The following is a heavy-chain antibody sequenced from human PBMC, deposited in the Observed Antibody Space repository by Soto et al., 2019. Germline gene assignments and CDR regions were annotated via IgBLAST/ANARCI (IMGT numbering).Heavy chain of an antibody. CDR2: MSTSGSSR. V-gene: IGHV3-11*01. J-gene: IGHJ4*02. Sequence: GGSLRLSCAASGFSFSDYYMSWIRQAPGKGLEWVSYMSTSGSSRYYADSVRGRFTISRDNAKNSLYLQMNSLRAEDTAVYYCARTRGDSSGVYYFDYWGQGTRVTVSS. CDR3: ARTRGDSSGVYYFDY. CDR1: GFSFSDYY. D-gene: IGHD3-22*01.